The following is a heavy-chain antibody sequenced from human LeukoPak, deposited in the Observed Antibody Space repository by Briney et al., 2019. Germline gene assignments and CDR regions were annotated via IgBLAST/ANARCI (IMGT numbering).Heavy chain of an antibody. J-gene: IGHJ6*02. CDR1: GFTFTIYA. CDR3: AKVPHYDSSGYYYYYYGMDV. V-gene: IGHV3-23*01. CDR2: ISGSGGST. Sequence: GGSLRLSRAASGFTFTIYAMSWVRQAPGKGLEWVSSISGSGGSTFYADSVKGRFTISRDNSKNTLYLQMNSLRAEDTAVYYCAKVPHYDSSGYYYYYYGMDVWGQGTTVTVSS. D-gene: IGHD3-22*01.